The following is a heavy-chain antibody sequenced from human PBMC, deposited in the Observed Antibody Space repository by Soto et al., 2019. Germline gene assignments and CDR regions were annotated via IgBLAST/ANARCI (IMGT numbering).Heavy chain of an antibody. J-gene: IGHJ5*02. V-gene: IGHV4-39*01. CDR1: GGTISRSDSY. D-gene: IGHD3-10*01. Sequence: SETLSVTCTGSGGTISRSDSYCCWIRRPPGKGLEWVGTIDYSGGTTYNPSLERQAPISVDTSKNQFYLRLSFVTAADTAVYYCASRTPLYASESSRFDPWGQGDLVT. CDR3: ASRTPLYASESSRFDP. CDR2: IDYSGGT.